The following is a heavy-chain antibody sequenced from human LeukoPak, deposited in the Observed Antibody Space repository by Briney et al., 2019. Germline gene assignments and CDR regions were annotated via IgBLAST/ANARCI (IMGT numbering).Heavy chain of an antibody. V-gene: IGHV4-59*08. CDR3: ASQYSSSWYPFDY. J-gene: IGHJ4*02. CDR2: IYYSGST. CDR1: GGSISSYY. Sequence: PSETLSLTCTVSGGSISSYYWSWIRQPPGKGLEWIGYIYYSGSTNYNPSLKSRVTISVDTSKNQFFLKLSSVTAADTAVYYCASQYSSSWYPFDYWGQGTLVTVSS. D-gene: IGHD6-13*01.